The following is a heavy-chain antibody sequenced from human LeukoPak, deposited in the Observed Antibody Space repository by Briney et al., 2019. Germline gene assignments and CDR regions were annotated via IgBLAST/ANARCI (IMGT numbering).Heavy chain of an antibody. V-gene: IGHV3-21*01. CDR2: ISSSSSYI. CDR3: ARGQRRHIDMAPSFDY. D-gene: IGHD5-24*01. CDR1: GFTFSSYS. Sequence: GGSLRLSCAASGFTFSSYSMNWVRQAPGKGLEWVSSISSSSSYIYYADSVKGRLTISRDNSKNTLYLQMNSLRGEDTAVYSCARGQRRHIDMAPSFDYWGQGTLVTVSS. J-gene: IGHJ4*02.